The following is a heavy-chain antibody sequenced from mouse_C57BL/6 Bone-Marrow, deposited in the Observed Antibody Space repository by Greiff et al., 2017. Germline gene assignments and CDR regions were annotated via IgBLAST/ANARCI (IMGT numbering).Heavy chain of an antibody. J-gene: IGHJ3*01. CDR1: GYTFTSYW. V-gene: IGHV1-55*01. CDR2: IYPGSGST. D-gene: IGHD2-5*01. Sequence: QVQLQQPGAELVKPGASVKMSCKASGYTFTSYWITWVKQRPGQGLEWIGDIYPGSGSTNYNETFKSKATLTVDTSSSTAYMQLSSLTSEDSAVYYCARRFDYSNPFAYWGQGTLVTVSA. CDR3: ARRFDYSNPFAY.